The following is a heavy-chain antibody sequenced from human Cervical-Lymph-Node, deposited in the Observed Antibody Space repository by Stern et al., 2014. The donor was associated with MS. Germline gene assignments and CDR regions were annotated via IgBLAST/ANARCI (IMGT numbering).Heavy chain of an antibody. Sequence: VQLVESGGGVVQPGRSVRLSCAASGFSFSRYAMHWVRQAPGKGLEWVALIWYDGSNPYYADSVTARFTISRDNFKNTLYLQMNSLRAEDTAVYYCASAYSSSHYYFDYWGQGTLVTVSS. CDR2: IWYDGSNP. CDR1: GFSFSRYA. D-gene: IGHD6-13*01. J-gene: IGHJ4*02. CDR3: ASAYSSSHYYFDY. V-gene: IGHV3-33*01.